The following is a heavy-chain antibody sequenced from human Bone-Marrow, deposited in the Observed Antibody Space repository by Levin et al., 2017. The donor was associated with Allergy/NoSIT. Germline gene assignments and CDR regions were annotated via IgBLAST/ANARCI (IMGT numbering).Heavy chain of an antibody. CDR1: GYTFTDYD. D-gene: IGHD3-3*01. Sequence: RASVKVSCKASGYTFTDYDINWLRQANGQGFEWMGWMNPKSGTTGSAQKFQGRLSLTRNTSISTAYMELSSLTSEDTAVYYCARRDRITTYGVVPNGMDVWGQGTTVAVSS. J-gene: IGHJ6*02. CDR2: MNPKSGTT. V-gene: IGHV1-8*01. CDR3: ARRDRITTYGVVPNGMDV.